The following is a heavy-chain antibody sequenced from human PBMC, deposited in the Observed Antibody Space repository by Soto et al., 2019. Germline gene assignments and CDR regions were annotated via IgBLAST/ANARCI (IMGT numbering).Heavy chain of an antibody. CDR2: IDTNGDT. V-gene: IGHV4-30-4*01. CDR1: GDSLRRGFHH. CDR3: ARGTVYYCPNDKCGFVFDH. Sequence: QVQLQESGSGLLKPSQTLSLDCSVSGDSLRRGFHHWSWIRQTPGKGLQLIGYIDTNGDTHYDQSLRNRLNMSIVTTESRFSLKVTSVTAADTAVYYCARGTVYYCPNDKCGFVFDHWGQGALVTVTS. D-gene: IGHD2-8*01. J-gene: IGHJ4*02.